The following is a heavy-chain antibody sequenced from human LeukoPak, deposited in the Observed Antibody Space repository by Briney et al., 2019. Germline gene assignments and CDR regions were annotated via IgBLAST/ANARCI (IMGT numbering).Heavy chain of an antibody. Sequence: SETLSLTCIVSGDSIDSGTYYWSWIRQHPGKGLEWIGFIYYNGNTYYNPSLRSPATISVDTSKNQFSLKLSSVTAADTAVYYCARAYDSSGYYYYYYFDNWGPGTLVTVSS. D-gene: IGHD3-22*01. CDR2: IYYNGNT. CDR3: ARAYDSSGYYYYYYFDN. V-gene: IGHV4-31*01. CDR1: GDSIDSGTYY. J-gene: IGHJ4*02.